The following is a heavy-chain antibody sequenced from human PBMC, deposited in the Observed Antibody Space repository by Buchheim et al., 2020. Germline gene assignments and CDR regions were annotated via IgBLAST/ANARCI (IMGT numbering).Heavy chain of an antibody. CDR3: ARAVTRKDYFDH. CDR1: GFTFSSYA. V-gene: IGHV3-30*04. J-gene: IGHJ4*02. Sequence: QVQLVESGGGVVQPGRSLRLSCAASGFTFSSYAMHWVRQAPGKGLEWVAVISYDGSNKYYADSVKGRFTISRDNSKNTLYLPMNSLRAEDTAVYYCARAVTRKDYFDHWGQGTL. D-gene: IGHD2-21*02. CDR2: ISYDGSNK.